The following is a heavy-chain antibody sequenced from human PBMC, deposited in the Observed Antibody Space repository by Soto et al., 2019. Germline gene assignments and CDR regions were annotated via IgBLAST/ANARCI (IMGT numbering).Heavy chain of an antibody. V-gene: IGHV1-18*01. CDR2: ISDYNGNT. CDR1: GYTFSNYG. D-gene: IGHD3-10*01. CDR3: AREGYYSGSGTYSPPRYYGMDV. Sequence: QVQLVQSGAEVRKPGASVKVSCKASGYTFSNYGLSWVRQAPGQGLEWMGWISDYNGNTHYAQKSQGRIIMTTDTSTRTGSVELKSLTSADPAVYFCAREGYYSGSGTYSPPRYYGMDVWGQGTTVTVSS. J-gene: IGHJ6*02.